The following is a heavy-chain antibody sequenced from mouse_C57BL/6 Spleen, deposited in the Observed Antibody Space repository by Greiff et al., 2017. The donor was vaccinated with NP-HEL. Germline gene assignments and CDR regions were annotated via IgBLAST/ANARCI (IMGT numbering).Heavy chain of an antibody. CDR3: ARVTGGDAMDY. J-gene: IGHJ4*01. CDR2: IYPGSGNT. CDR1: GYSFTSYY. D-gene: IGHD4-1*01. V-gene: IGHV1-66*01. Sequence: VQLQQSGPELVKPGASVKISCKASGYSFTSYYIHWVKQRPGQGLEWIGWIYPGSGNTKYNEKFKGKATLTADTSSSTAYMQLSSLTSEDSAVYYCARVTGGDAMDYWGQGTSVTVSS.